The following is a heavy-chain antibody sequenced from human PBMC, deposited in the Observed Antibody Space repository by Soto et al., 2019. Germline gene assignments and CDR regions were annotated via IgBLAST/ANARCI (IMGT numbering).Heavy chain of an antibody. CDR3: AKDSSNSGDRLWFDY. CDR2: IDSNGAAT. J-gene: IGHJ4*02. V-gene: IGHV3-64D*06. Sequence: GSLRLSCSASGFTFSSYPMHWVRLAPGKGLEYVSGIDSNGAATYYGDSVKGRFIVSRDNSKNTLNLQMSTLTSEDTAVYYCAKDSSNSGDRLWFDYWGQGTLVTVSS. D-gene: IGHD2-21*02. CDR1: GFTFSSYP.